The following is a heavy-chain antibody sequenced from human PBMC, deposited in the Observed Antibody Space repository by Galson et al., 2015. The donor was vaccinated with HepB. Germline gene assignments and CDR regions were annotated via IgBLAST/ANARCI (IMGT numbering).Heavy chain of an antibody. Sequence: SLRLSCAASGVTFSSYAMHWVRQAPGKGLEYVSAISSDGGSTYYANSVKGRFTISRDNSKNTLYLQMGSLRAEDMAVYYCARVGGYDVFDYWGQGTLVTVSS. CDR1: GVTFSSYA. D-gene: IGHD5-12*01. V-gene: IGHV3-64*01. CDR2: ISSDGGST. J-gene: IGHJ4*02. CDR3: ARVGGYDVFDY.